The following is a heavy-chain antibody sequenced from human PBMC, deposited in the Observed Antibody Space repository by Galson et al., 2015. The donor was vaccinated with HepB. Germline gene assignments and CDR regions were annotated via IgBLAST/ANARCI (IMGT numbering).Heavy chain of an antibody. CDR2: ITDGGGST. CDR1: GFTFSSYA. Sequence: SLRLSCAASGFTFSSYAMTWVRQAPGKGLEWLSTITDGGGSTYYADSVKGRFTISRDNSRNTLYLQINSLRAEDTAVYYCAKDCGSITCMRHWGQGTLVTVSS. V-gene: IGHV3-23*01. J-gene: IGHJ4*02. CDR3: AKDCGSITCMRH. D-gene: IGHD2-2*01.